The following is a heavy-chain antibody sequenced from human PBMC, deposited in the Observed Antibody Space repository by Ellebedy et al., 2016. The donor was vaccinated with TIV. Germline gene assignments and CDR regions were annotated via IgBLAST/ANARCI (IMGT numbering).Heavy chain of an antibody. V-gene: IGHV3-7*01. D-gene: IGHD5-24*01. CDR3: ARVGRYPHNWSFDS. CDR1: VFTFSNYW. Sequence: GESLKISCAASVFTFSNYWMTWVRQATGKGLEWVANIREDGGDRYYVESVKGRFTISRDDAETAAFLDMNNLRAEDTAIYFCARVGRYPHNWSFDSWGQGTLVTVSS. CDR2: IREDGGDR. J-gene: IGHJ4*02.